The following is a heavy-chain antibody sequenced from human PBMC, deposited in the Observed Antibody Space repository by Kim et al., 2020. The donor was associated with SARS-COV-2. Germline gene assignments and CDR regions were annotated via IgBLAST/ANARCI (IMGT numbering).Heavy chain of an antibody. CDR1: GFTFSSYG. CDR2: ISYDGSNK. Sequence: GGSLRLSCAASGFTFSSYGMHWVRQAPGKGLEWVAVISYDGSNKYYADSVKGRFTISRDNSKNTLYLQMNSLRAEDTAVYYCAKDQEPYSSSTSYYYYYGMDVWGQGTTVTVSS. D-gene: IGHD6-6*01. J-gene: IGHJ6*02. V-gene: IGHV3-30*18. CDR3: AKDQEPYSSSTSYYYYYGMDV.